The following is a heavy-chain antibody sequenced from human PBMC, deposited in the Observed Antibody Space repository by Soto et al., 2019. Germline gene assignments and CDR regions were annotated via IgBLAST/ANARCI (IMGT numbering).Heavy chain of an antibody. CDR3: AKDKTRVAARPLDY. CDR1: GFTFSSYA. D-gene: IGHD6-6*01. J-gene: IGHJ4*02. CDR2: ISGSGGST. Sequence: GGSLRLSCAASGFTFSSYAMSWVRQAPGKGLEWVSAISGSGGSTYYADSVKGRFTISRDNSKNTLYLQMNSLRAEDTAVYYCAKDKTRVAARPLDYWGQGTLVTSPQ. V-gene: IGHV3-23*01.